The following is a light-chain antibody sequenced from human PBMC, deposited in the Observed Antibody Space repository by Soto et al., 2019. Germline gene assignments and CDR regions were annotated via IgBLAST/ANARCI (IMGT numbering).Light chain of an antibody. CDR3: QQYTNWPET. CDR1: QSVSSN. CDR2: DAS. J-gene: IGKJ1*01. Sequence: EIVMTQSPATLSVSPGERATLSCRASQSVSSNLAGYQQKVGQAPRLLIYDASTRATGVPARFSGSGSGTEFTLTISSLQSEDFAVYYCQQYTNWPETFGQGTKVDIK. V-gene: IGKV3-15*01.